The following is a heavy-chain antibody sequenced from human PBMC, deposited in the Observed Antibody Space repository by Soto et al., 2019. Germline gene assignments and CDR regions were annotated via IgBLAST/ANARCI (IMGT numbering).Heavy chain of an antibody. J-gene: IGHJ4*02. CDR1: GYTFTSYG. D-gene: IGHD3-3*01. V-gene: IGHV1-18*04. CDR2: ISAYNGNT. Sequence: GASAKVSCKASGYTFTSYGISWVRQAPGQGLEWMGWISAYNGNTNYAQKLQGRVTMTTDTSTSTAYMELRSLRSDDTAVYYCARDRAVAIFGVVTPFDYWGQGTLVTVSS. CDR3: ARDRAVAIFGVVTPFDY.